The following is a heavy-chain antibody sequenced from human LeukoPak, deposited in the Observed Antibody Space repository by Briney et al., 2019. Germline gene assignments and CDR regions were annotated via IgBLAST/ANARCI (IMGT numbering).Heavy chain of an antibody. CDR2: ILPISSTA. CDR1: GATFSNHA. J-gene: IGHJ4*02. Sequence: ASVKLSCKSSGATFSNHAVSLLRQAPGQGLELEGVILPISSTANYAQNFQGRVTIPADDYTTTVYMELSRLTSEDTAVYSCASWAGESTIWYPALFDYWGQGTLVTVSS. CDR3: ASWAGESTIWYPALFDY. V-gene: IGHV1-69*01. D-gene: IGHD6-13*01.